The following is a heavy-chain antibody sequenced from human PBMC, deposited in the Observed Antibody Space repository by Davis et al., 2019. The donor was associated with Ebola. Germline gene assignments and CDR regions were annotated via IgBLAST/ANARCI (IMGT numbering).Heavy chain of an antibody. Sequence: ASVKVSCKASGYTFTGYYMHWVRQAPGQGLEWMGWINPNSGGTNYAQKFQGRVTMTRDTSTSTVYMELSSLRSEDTAVYYCAREVGHRGEGGYYFDYWGQGTLVTVSS. CDR1: GYTFTGYY. D-gene: IGHD3-10*01. J-gene: IGHJ4*02. CDR2: INPNSGGT. V-gene: IGHV1-2*02. CDR3: AREVGHRGEGGYYFDY.